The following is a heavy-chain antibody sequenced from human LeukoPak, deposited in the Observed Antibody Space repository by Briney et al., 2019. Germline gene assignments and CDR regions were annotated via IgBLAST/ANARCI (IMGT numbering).Heavy chain of an antibody. CDR2: IRSDGNKK. J-gene: IGHJ4*02. CDR1: GFTVSSNY. CDR3: AKDLNYGELVDS. Sequence: GGSLRLSCAASGFTVSSNYMSWVRQAPGKGLEWVAFIRSDGNKKYYADSVKGRFTISRDNSRNTLYLQMNSLRTEDTAVYYCAKDLNYGELVDSWGKGTLVTVSS. D-gene: IGHD4-17*01. V-gene: IGHV3-30*02.